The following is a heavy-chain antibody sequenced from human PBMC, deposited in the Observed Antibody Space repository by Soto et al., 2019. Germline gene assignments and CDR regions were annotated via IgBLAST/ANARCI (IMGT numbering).Heavy chain of an antibody. D-gene: IGHD3-3*01. J-gene: IGHJ4*02. CDR3: AHRVLRTVFGLVTTTAIYFDF. CDR2: IYWDDDK. CDR1: GFSLTTSGVG. V-gene: IGHV2-5*02. Sequence: QITLNESGPTQVKPRQTLTLTCTFSGFSLTTSGVGVGWIRQSPGKAPERLALIYWDDDKRYSPSLKSRLTITKDTSKNQVVLTMADLDPADTATYYCAHRVLRTVFGLVTTTAIYFDFWGKGTPVAVSS.